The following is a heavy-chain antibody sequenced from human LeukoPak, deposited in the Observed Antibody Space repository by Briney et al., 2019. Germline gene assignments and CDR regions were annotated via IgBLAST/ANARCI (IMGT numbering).Heavy chain of an antibody. D-gene: IGHD3-10*01. CDR1: GFMFTNFD. Sequence: ASVKVSCKASGFMFTNFDINWVRQASGLGLEWMGWMDPNTGHTGYAQRFQGRVTLTRDTATSTAYMELSGLRSDDTAAYYCVRDGEGVGISVNYWFDPWGQGTLVTVSS. J-gene: IGHJ5*02. CDR3: VRDGEGVGISVNYWFDP. V-gene: IGHV1-8*02. CDR2: MDPNTGHT.